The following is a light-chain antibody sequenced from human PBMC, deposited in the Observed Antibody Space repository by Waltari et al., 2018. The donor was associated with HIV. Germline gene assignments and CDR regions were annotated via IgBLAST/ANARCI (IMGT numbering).Light chain of an antibody. Sequence: QSVLTQPPSVSAAPGQKVTTSCSGTSSNLGNNYVSWSQQLPGTAPKLLIYDNNKRPSGIPDRFSGSKSGTSATLGITGLQTGDEADYYCGTWDSSLSAGGVFGGGTKLTVL. CDR1: SSNLGNNY. V-gene: IGLV1-51*01. CDR2: DNN. CDR3: GTWDSSLSAGGV. J-gene: IGLJ2*01.